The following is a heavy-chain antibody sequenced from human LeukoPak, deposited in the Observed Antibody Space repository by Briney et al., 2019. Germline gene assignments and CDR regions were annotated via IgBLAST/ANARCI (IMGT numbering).Heavy chain of an antibody. CDR3: ARLEGYCRSSSCSDAFDM. CDR1: GVTFSNYH. D-gene: IGHD2-2*01. CDR2: ISSSSSHI. J-gene: IGHJ3*02. V-gene: IGHV3-21*06. Sequence: GRSLRLSCGASGVTFSNYHMNWVRQAPGKGLEWVSSISSSSSHISYADSVTGRFTISRDDARSSLYLEMNSLRAEDTAVYYCARLEGYCRSSSCSDAFDMWGQGTMVTVSS.